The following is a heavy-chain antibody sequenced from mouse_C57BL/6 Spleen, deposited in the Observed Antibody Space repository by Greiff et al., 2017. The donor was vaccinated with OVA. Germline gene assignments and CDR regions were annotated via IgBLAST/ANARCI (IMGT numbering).Heavy chain of an antibody. CDR2: IGTNSGGN. CDR1: GYTFTSYW. Sequence: QVQLQQPGAELVKPGASVKLSCKASGYTFTSYWMHWVKQRPGRGLEWIGRIGTNSGGNKYNEKLKSKATLTVDKPSSTAYMHLSSLTSEDSAVYYCAKAYYYGTHYYAMDYWGQGTSVTVSS. V-gene: IGHV1-72*01. D-gene: IGHD1-1*01. CDR3: AKAYYYGTHYYAMDY. J-gene: IGHJ4*01.